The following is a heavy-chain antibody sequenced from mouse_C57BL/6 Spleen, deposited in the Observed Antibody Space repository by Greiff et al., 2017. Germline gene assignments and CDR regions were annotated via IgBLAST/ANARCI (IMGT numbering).Heavy chain of an antibody. CDR1: GFTFSDYG. V-gene: IGHV5-17*01. CDR3: AREYYYGSSRYFDN. J-gene: IGHJ2*01. D-gene: IGHD1-1*01. CDR2: ISSGSSTI. Sequence: EVKLMESGGGLVKPGGSLKLSCAASGFTFSDYGMHWVRQAPEKGLEWVAYISSGSSTIYYADTVKGRFTISRDNAKNTLFLQMTSLRSEDTAMYYCAREYYYGSSRYFDNWGQGTTLTVSS.